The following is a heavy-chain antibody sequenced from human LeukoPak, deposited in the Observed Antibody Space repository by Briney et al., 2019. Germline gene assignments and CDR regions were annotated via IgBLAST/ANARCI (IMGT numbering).Heavy chain of an antibody. CDR1: GFMFSRYA. CDR2: ISSSSGSK. Sequence: GGSLRLSCAASGFMFSRYAMSWVRQAPGQGLEWVSTISSSSGSKYYADSVRGRFTISRDNSKNSLYLQMKTLRVEDTATYFCVKDLGAGLTSLGDLRNDYCGMDVWGHGTTVAVSS. V-gene: IGHV3-23*01. J-gene: IGHJ6*02. CDR3: VKDLGAGLTSLGDLRNDYCGMDV. D-gene: IGHD3-16*01.